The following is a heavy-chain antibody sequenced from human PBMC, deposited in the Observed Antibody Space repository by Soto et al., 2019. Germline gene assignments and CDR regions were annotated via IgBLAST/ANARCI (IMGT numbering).Heavy chain of an antibody. Sequence: PSETLSLTCTVSGGSISSYYWSWIRQPPGKGLEWIGYIYYSGSTNYNPSLKSRVTISVDTSKNQFSLKLSSVTAADTAVYYCARDRTSYYDILTGHYYYYGMDVWGQGTTVTAP. V-gene: IGHV4-59*12. J-gene: IGHJ6*02. CDR1: GGSISSYY. D-gene: IGHD3-9*01. CDR2: IYYSGST. CDR3: ARDRTSYYDILTGHYYYYGMDV.